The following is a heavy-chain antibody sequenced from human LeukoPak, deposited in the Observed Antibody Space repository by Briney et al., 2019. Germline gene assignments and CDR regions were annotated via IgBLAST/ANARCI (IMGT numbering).Heavy chain of an antibody. J-gene: IGHJ4*02. V-gene: IGHV4-34*01. CDR1: GGSFSGYY. D-gene: IGHD5-18*01. CDR3: ASLGYSYGY. Sequence: SETLSLTCAVYGGSFSGYYWSWIRQPPGKGLEWIGEINHSGSTNYNPSLKSRVTISVDTSKNQFSLKLGSVTAADTAVYYCASLGYSYGYWGQGTLVTVSS. CDR2: INHSGST.